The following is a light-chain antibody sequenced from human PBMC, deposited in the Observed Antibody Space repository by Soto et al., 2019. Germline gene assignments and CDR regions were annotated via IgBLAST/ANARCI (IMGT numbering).Light chain of an antibody. J-gene: IGKJ1*01. CDR1: QSVSSY. CDR2: DAS. Sequence: EIVLTQSPATLSSSPGERATISCRASQSVSSYLAWYQQKPGQAPRHLIYDASTGDSGIPARFSGSGSGTDFTLTITSLEPEDFAVYYCQQRSSWPPTFGPGTKVEIK. CDR3: QQRSSWPPT. V-gene: IGKV3-11*01.